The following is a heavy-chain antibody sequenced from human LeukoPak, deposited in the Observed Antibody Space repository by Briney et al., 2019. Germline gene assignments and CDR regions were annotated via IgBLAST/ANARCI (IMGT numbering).Heavy chain of an antibody. J-gene: IGHJ3*02. Sequence: GGSLRLSCAASGFIFSSYGINWVRQAPGKGLEWGSFIRHDGSNKYYADSVKGRFTISRDNSKNTVYLQMNSLRAEDMAVYYCAKGLTIFGVARDAFDTWGQGTMVTVSS. CDR1: GFIFSSYG. CDR3: AKGLTIFGVARDAFDT. V-gene: IGHV3-30*02. D-gene: IGHD3-3*01. CDR2: IRHDGSNK.